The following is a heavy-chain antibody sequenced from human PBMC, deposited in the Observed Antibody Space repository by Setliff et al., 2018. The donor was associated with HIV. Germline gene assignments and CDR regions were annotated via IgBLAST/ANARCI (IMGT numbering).Heavy chain of an antibody. CDR1: GDSFTNYW. J-gene: IGHJ6*03. Sequence: GESLTISCKGSGDSFTNYWIGWVRQMRGKGLEWMGIIYPGDSDIQYSPSLQGQVNISADKSTSTAFLQWSSLKASDTAMYYCVRATTGLYMDVWGKGTTVTVSS. V-gene: IGHV5-51*01. D-gene: IGHD4-17*01. CDR2: IYPGDSDI. CDR3: VRATTGLYMDV.